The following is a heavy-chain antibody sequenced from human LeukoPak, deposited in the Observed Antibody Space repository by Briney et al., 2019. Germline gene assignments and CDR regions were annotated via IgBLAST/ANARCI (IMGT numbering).Heavy chain of an antibody. CDR1: GFTFSSYA. V-gene: IGHV3-30*04. J-gene: IGHJ5*02. Sequence: PGGSLRLSCAASGFTFSSYAMHWVRQAPGKGLEWVALISYDGSNKYYADSVKGRFTISRDNAKNSLYLQMSSLRAEDTAVFYCARYYYGSGTSFDPWGQGTLVTVSS. CDR3: ARYYYGSGTSFDP. D-gene: IGHD3-10*01. CDR2: ISYDGSNK.